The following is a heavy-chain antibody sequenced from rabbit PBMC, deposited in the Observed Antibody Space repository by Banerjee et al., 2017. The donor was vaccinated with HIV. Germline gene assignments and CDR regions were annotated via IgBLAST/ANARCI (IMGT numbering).Heavy chain of an antibody. CDR1: GFSFSSTYY. V-gene: IGHV1S45*01. Sequence: QQQLEESGGGLVKPEGSLTLTCKASGFSFSSTYYMCWVRRAPGKGLEWIACIHTVSGSTYYASWAKGRFTISKTSSTTMTLQMTSLTAADTATYFCARDLYAGYADYGYTGYLNLWGQGTLVTVS. CDR3: ARDLYAGYADYGYTGYLNL. CDR2: IHTVSGST. J-gene: IGHJ4*01. D-gene: IGHD7-1*01.